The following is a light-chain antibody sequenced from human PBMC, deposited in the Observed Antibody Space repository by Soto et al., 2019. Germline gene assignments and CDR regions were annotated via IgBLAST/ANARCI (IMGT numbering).Light chain of an antibody. Sequence: DIQLAQSPSTLSASVGDRITITCRATQSINWLAWYQQKPGKAPKLLIFEASRLESGVPSRFSGSGSGTEFTLTISSLQPDDFGTYYCQQYDTYSPMWTFGQGTKVDVK. CDR1: QSINW. CDR3: QQYDTYSPMWT. V-gene: IGKV1-5*03. J-gene: IGKJ1*01. CDR2: EAS.